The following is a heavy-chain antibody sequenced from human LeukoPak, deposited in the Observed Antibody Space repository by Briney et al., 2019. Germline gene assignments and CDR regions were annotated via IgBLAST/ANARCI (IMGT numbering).Heavy chain of an antibody. J-gene: IGHJ4*02. CDR2: ISYDGSNK. D-gene: IGHD6-13*01. V-gene: IGHV3-30*18. CDR3: AKVAGLYSSSWYLMYPDY. Sequence: PGGSLRLSCAASGFTFSRHGMHWVRQAPGKGREWVAVISYDGSNKYYADSVKGRFTISRDNSKNTLYLQMNSLRAEDTAVYYCAKVAGLYSSSWYLMYPDYWGQGTLVTVSS. CDR1: GFTFSRHG.